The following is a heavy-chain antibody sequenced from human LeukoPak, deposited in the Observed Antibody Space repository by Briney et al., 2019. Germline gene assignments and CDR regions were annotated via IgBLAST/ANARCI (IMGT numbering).Heavy chain of an antibody. CDR2: ISSSGSTI. J-gene: IGHJ6*03. V-gene: IGHV3-11*04. CDR1: GFTFSDYY. Sequence: GGSLRLSCAASGFTFSDYYMSWIRQAPGKGLEWVSYISSSGSTIYYADSVKGRFTISRDNAKNSLYLQMNSLRAEDTAVYYCARVPPRYCSSTSCYTYYYYYCYMDVWGKGTTVTVSS. D-gene: IGHD2-2*02. CDR3: ARVPPRYCSSTSCYTYYYYYCYMDV.